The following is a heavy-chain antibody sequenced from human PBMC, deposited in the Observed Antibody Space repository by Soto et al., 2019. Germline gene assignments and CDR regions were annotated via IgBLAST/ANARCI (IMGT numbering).Heavy chain of an antibody. CDR2: INPNSGGT. J-gene: IGHJ6*02. V-gene: IGHV1-2*02. CDR3: AGDGGVDTAMVPPGYEMDV. CDR1: GYTFTGYY. Sequence: ASVKVSCKASGYTFTGYYMHWVRQAPGQGLEWLGWINPNSGGTNYAQKFQGRVTMTRGTSNSTAYMALGRLRSDDTAVYYRAGDGGVDTAMVPPGYEMDVWGQGTTVTVSS. D-gene: IGHD5-18*01.